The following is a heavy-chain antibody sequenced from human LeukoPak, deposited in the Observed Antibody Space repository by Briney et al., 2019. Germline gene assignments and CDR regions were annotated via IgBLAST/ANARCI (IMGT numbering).Heavy chain of an antibody. CDR1: GYTFTSYG. J-gene: IGHJ4*02. CDR2: ISTYNGDT. CDR3: ARDHHAPPSGSYSYY. D-gene: IGHD1-26*01. Sequence: GASVKVSCKASGYTFTSYGISWVRQAPGQGLEWMGWISTYNGDTNYAQKLQGRVTMTTDTSTNTAYMELRSLRSDDTAVYYCARDHHAPPSGSYSYYWGQGTLVTVSS. V-gene: IGHV1-18*01.